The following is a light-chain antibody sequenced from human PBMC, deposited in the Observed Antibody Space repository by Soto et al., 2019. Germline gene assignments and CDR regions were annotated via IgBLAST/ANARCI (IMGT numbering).Light chain of an antibody. CDR1: SSNIGAGYD. CDR2: GNS. V-gene: IGLV1-40*01. J-gene: IGLJ3*02. CDR3: QSYDSSLSGSNV. Sequence: QSVLTQPPSVSGAPGQRVTISCTGSSSNIGAGYDVHWYQQLPGTAPKLLIYGNSNRPSGVPDRFSGSKSGTSASLAITGLQADDEADYSCQSYDSSLSGSNVVGGGTKLTVL.